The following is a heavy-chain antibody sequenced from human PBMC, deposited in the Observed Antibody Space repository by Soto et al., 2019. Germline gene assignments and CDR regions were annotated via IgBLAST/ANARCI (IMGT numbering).Heavy chain of an antibody. CDR3: ARRYGYSNHFDY. Sequence: ASVKVSCKASGYTFTSYDINWVRQATGQGLEWMGWMNPNSGNTGYAQKFQGRVTMTRNTSISTAYMELSSLRSEDTAVYYCARRYGYSNHFDYWGQGTLVTVSS. D-gene: IGHD4-4*01. V-gene: IGHV1-8*01. CDR2: MNPNSGNT. J-gene: IGHJ4*02. CDR1: GYTFTSYD.